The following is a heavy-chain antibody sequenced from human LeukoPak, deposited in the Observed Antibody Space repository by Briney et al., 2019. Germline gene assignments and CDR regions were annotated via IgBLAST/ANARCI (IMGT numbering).Heavy chain of an antibody. CDR2: INPDSGDT. CDR1: GYTFTGYY. CDR3: ASSSGGSSSLIDY. Sequence: ASVKVSCKASGYTFTGYYMHWVRQAPGQGLEWMGWINPDSGDTNHAQKFQGRVTMTRDTSISTAYMELSRLRSDDTAVYYCASSSGGSSSLIDYWGQGTLVTVSS. V-gene: IGHV1-2*02. J-gene: IGHJ4*02. D-gene: IGHD6-6*01.